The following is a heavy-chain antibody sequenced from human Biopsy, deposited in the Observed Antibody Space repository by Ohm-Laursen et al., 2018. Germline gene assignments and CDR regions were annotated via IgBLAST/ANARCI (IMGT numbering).Heavy chain of an antibody. V-gene: IGHV6-1*01. Sequence: PSETLSLTCAVFGDSVSSNSAAWHWIRQSPSRGFEWLGRTYYRSKWYNDYAVFVKSRITINPDTSKNQFSLQLNSVTPEDTAVYYCARETPAGIPFNWFDPGGQGTLVTVSS. CDR2: TYYRSKWYN. D-gene: IGHD2-2*02. CDR3: ARETPAGIPFNWFDP. CDR1: GDSVSSNSAA. J-gene: IGHJ5*02.